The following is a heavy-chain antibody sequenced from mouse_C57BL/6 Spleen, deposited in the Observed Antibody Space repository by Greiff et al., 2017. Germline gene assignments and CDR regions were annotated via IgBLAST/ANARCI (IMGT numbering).Heavy chain of an antibody. D-gene: IGHD2-1*01. J-gene: IGHJ3*01. CDR3: ARLGGNSWFAY. CDR2: INPSTGGT. V-gene: IGHV1-42*01. Sequence: VQLQQSGPELVKPGASVKISCKASGYSFTGYYMNWVKQSPEKSLEWIGEINPSTGGTTYNQKFKAKATLTVDKSSSTAYMQLKSLTSEDSAVYYCARLGGNSWFAYWGQGTLVTVSA. CDR1: GYSFTGYY.